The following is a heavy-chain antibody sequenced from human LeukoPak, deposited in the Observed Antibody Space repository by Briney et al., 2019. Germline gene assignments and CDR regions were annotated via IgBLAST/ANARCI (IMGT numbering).Heavy chain of an antibody. D-gene: IGHD3-16*01. CDR1: GGTFSSYA. CDR3: AISLMGGFDY. CDR2: IIPIFGTA. V-gene: IGHV1-69*05. J-gene: IGHJ4*02. Sequence: GASVKVSCKASGGTFSSYAISWVRQAPGQGLEWMGGIIPIFGTANYAQKFQGRVTITTDESTSTAYTELSSLRSEDTAVYYCAISLMGGFDYWGQGTLVTVSS.